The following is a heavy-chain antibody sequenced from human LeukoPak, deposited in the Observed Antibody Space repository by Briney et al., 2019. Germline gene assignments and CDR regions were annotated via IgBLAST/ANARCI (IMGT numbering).Heavy chain of an antibody. CDR1: GFTFSSYS. CDR3: ARDSHFGLLLW. D-gene: IGHD2-15*01. CDR2: ISSSSSYI. J-gene: IGHJ4*02. V-gene: IGHV3-21*01. Sequence: GGSLRLSCAASGFTFSSYSMNWVRQAPGKGLDWVSSISSSSSYIYYADSVKGRFTISRDNAKNSLYLQMNSLRAEDTAVYYCARDSHFGLLLWWGQGTLVTVSS.